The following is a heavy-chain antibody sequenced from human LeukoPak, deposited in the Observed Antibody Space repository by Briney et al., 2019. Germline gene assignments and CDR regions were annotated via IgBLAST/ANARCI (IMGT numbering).Heavy chain of an antibody. J-gene: IGHJ6*03. CDR2: IYRGGDTFYADNT. CDR1: GFNLGDEY. CDR3: ARERALVVPPPVHFYYYSMDV. V-gene: IGHV3-11*01. D-gene: IGHD2-15*01. Sequence: PGGSLRLSCGASGFNLGDEYRSWVRQAPGEGLEGGSVIYRGGDTFYADNTYYADSVTGRFTISRGSSGNTLYLQMNSLRAEDTAVYYCARERALVVPPPVHFYYYSMDVWGKGTTVTVSS.